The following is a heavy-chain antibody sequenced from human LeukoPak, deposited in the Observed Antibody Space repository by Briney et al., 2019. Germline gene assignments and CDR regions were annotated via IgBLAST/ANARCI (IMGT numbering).Heavy chain of an antibody. V-gene: IGHV4-4*07. D-gene: IGHD5-18*01. J-gene: IGHJ4*02. CDR3: ARDTGYSNLYYFDY. CDR2: IYTSGST. Sequence: NPSETLSLTCTVSGGSISSYYWSWIRQPAGKGLEWIGRIYTSGSTNYNPSLKSRVTMSVDTSKNQFSLKLSSATAADTAVYYCARDTGYSNLYYFDYWGQGTLVTVSS. CDR1: GGSISSYY.